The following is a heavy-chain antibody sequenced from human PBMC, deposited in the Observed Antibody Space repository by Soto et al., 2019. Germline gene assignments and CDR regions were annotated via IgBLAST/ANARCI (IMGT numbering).Heavy chain of an antibody. CDR2: IYYSGST. D-gene: IGHD3-10*01. CDR1: GGSISSSSYY. Sequence: SETLSLTCTVSGGSISSSSYYWGWIRQPPGKGLEWIGSIYYSGSTNYNPSLKSRVTISVDKSKNQFSLKLSSVTAADTAVYYCASLYGSGSYYNYYYYGMDVWGQGTTVTVSS. V-gene: IGHV4-39*07. J-gene: IGHJ6*02. CDR3: ASLYGSGSYYNYYYYGMDV.